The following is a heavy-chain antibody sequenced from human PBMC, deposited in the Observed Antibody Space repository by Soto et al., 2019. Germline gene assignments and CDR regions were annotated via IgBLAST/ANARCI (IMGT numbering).Heavy chain of an antibody. CDR3: AKPIGSMGYYYYGMDV. Sequence: GGSLRLSCAASGFTFSSYGMRWVRQAPGKGLEWVAVISYGGSNKYYADSVKGRFTISRDNSKNTLYLQMNSLRAEDTAVYYCAKPIGSMGYYYYGMDVWGQGTTVTVSS. D-gene: IGHD3-10*01. CDR1: GFTFSSYG. J-gene: IGHJ6*02. V-gene: IGHV3-30*18. CDR2: ISYGGSNK.